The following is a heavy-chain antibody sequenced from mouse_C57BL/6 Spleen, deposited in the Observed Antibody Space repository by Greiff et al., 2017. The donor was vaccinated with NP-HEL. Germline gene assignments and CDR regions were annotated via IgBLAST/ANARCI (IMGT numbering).Heavy chain of an antibody. J-gene: IGHJ4*01. CDR1: GYSFTGYY. CDR3: ASAVYYDYDGYYAMDY. D-gene: IGHD2-4*01. V-gene: IGHV1-42*01. Sequence: VQLQQSGPELVKPGASVKISCKASGYSFTGYYMNWVKQSPEKSLEWIGEINPSTGGTTYNQKFKAKATLTVDKSSSTAYMQLKSLTSEDSAVYYCASAVYYDYDGYYAMDYWGQGTSVTVSS. CDR2: INPSTGGT.